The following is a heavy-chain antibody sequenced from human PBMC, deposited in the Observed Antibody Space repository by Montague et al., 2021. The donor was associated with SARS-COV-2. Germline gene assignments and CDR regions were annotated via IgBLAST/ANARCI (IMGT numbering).Heavy chain of an antibody. CDR2: ITYDSGTT. D-gene: IGHD5-12*01. J-gene: IGHJ4*02. CDR3: AKSLDTSGYSFERGADY. CDR1: GFTFSGHA. Sequence: SLRLSCAASGFTFSGHAMSWVRQAPGKGLEWVSTITYDSGTTYYADSVKGRFIISRDNSKNTPYLQMNSLRVEDTAVYYCAKSLDTSGYSFERGADYWGQGTLVTVSS. V-gene: IGHV3-23*01.